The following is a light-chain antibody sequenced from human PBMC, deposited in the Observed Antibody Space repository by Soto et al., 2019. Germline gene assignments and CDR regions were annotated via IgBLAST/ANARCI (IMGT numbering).Light chain of an antibody. J-gene: IGKJ2*01. CDR3: QQSGSSPRT. CDR1: QSVSNVY. Sequence: EIVLTQSPGTLSLSPGERATLSCRASQSVSNVYLAWYQQKPGQAPRLLIYDTSNRATGIPDRFSGSGSGTDFTLTISRLEPEDFAVYSCQQSGSSPRTFGQGTKLEIK. CDR2: DTS. V-gene: IGKV3-20*01.